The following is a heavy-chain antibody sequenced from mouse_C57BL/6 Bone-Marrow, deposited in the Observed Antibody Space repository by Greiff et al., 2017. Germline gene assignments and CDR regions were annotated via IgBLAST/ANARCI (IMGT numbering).Heavy chain of an antibody. CDR3: ASLIYYGFDY. CDR1: GYTFTSYW. J-gene: IGHJ2*01. V-gene: IGHV1-69*01. Sequence: VQLQQPGAELVMPGASVKLSCKASGYTFTSYWMHWVKQRPGQGLEWIGEIDPSDSYTNYNQKFKGKSTLTVDKSSSPAYMQLSSLTSEDSAVYYWASLIYYGFDYWGQGTTLTVSS. CDR2: IDPSDSYT. D-gene: IGHD2-1*01.